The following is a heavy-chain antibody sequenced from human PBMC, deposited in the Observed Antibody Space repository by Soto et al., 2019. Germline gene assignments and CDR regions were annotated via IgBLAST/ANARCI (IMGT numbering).Heavy chain of an antibody. CDR1: GFSFSTYS. Sequence: EVQLVESGGGLVQPGGSLRLSCAASGFSFSTYSMNWVRQAPGKGLEWVSYISSRSYTIYYVDSVKGRFTISRDNAKNSLYRHTQSLRDEDTAVYYCARGGSSSNNGMDVWGQGTTVTVSS. V-gene: IGHV3-48*02. D-gene: IGHD6-6*01. CDR3: ARGGSSSNNGMDV. J-gene: IGHJ6*02. CDR2: ISSRSYTI.